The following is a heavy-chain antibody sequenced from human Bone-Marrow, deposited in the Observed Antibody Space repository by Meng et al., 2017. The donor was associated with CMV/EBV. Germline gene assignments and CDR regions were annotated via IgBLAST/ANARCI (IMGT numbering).Heavy chain of an antibody. CDR1: GFTFSSYS. CDR2: ISSSSSYI. J-gene: IGHJ2*01. CDR3: ARGTNPTNWYFDL. Sequence: GESLKISCAASGFTFSSYSMNWVRQAPGKGLEWVSSISSSSSYIYYADSVKGRFTISRDNAKNSLYLQMNSLRAEDTAVYYCARGTNPTNWYFDLWGSGTLVTVSS. D-gene: IGHD1-1*01. V-gene: IGHV3-21*01.